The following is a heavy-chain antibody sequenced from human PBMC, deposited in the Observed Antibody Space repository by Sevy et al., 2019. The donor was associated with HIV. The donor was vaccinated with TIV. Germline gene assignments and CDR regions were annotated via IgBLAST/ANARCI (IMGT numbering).Heavy chain of an antibody. CDR2: IYTSGST. D-gene: IGHD3-22*01. Sequence: SETLSLTCTVSGGSISGSFYWSWVRQSAGKGLEWIGRIYTSGSTNYNPSLKSRVTMSVDTSNNQFSLSLTSVTAADTAVYYYARAPYYYDSSDYLSAFVDVWGQGTTVTVPS. CDR1: GGSISGSFY. V-gene: IGHV4-4*07. CDR3: ARAPYYYDSSDYLSAFVDV. J-gene: IGHJ6*02.